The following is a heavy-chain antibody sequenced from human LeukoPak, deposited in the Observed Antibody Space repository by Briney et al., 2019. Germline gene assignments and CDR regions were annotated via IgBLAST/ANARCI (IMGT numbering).Heavy chain of an antibody. J-gene: IGHJ4*02. V-gene: IGHV3-23*01. Sequence: GGSLRLSCAASGFTFSNYAMDWVRQAPGKGLEWVSGISGSGGSTYYADSVKGRFTTSRDNSKNTLYLQMNSLRAEATAVYYCAKDPPPWKYNYWGQGTLVTVSS. CDR2: ISGSGGST. CDR1: GFTFSNYA. CDR3: AKDPPPWKYNY. D-gene: IGHD1-1*01.